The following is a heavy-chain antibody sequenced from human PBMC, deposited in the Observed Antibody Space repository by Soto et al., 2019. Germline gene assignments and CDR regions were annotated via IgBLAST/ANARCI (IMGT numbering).Heavy chain of an antibody. D-gene: IGHD2-15*01. CDR2: IYYSGST. Sequence: SETLSLTCTVSGGSISSYYWSWIRQPPGKGLEWIGYIYYSGSTNYNPSLKSRVTISVDTSKNQFSLKLSSVTAADTAVYYCASSLGYCSGGSCYGGRHWFDPWGQGTLVTVSS. CDR3: ASSLGYCSGGSCYGGRHWFDP. CDR1: GGSISSYY. V-gene: IGHV4-59*01. J-gene: IGHJ5*02.